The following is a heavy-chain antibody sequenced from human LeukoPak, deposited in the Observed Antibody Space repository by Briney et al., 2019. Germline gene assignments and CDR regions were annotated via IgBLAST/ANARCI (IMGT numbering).Heavy chain of an antibody. CDR1: GFTFSSYG. J-gene: IGHJ6*03. CDR3: ARGLGTTGTITRSYYYYYMDV. Sequence: GGSLRLSCAASGFTFSSYGMHWVRQAPGKGLEWVAVISYDGSNKYYGDSVKGRFTISRDNSKNTLYLQMNSLRAEDTAVYYCARGLGTTGTITRSYYYYYMDVWGTGTTVTVSS. V-gene: IGHV3-30*03. D-gene: IGHD1-1*01. CDR2: ISYDGSNK.